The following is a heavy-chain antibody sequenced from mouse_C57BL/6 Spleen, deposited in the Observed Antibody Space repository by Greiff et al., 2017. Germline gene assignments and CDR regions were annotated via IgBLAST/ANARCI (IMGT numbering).Heavy chain of an antibody. CDR2: ISSGGDYI. J-gene: IGHJ4*01. Sequence: EVKLQESGEGLVKPGGSLKLSCAASGFTFSSYAMSWVRQTPEKRLEWVAYISSGGDYIYYADTVKGRFTISRDNARNTLYLQMSSLKSEDTAMYYCTRETMITTAMDYWGQGTSVTVSS. D-gene: IGHD2-4*01. CDR3: TRETMITTAMDY. V-gene: IGHV5-9-1*02. CDR1: GFTFSSYA.